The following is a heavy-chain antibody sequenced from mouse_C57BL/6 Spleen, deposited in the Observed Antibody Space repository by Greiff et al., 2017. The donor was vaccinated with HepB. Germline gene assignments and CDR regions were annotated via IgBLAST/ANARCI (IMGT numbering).Heavy chain of an antibody. CDR1: GYTFTDYY. CDR2: INPNNGGT. J-gene: IGHJ2*01. V-gene: IGHV1-26*01. CDR3: ARGGWDEDY. Sequence: VQLQQSGPELVKPGASVKISCKASGYTFTDYYMNWVKQSHGKSLEWIGDINPNNGGTSYNQKFKGKATLTVDKSSSTAYMELRSLTSEDSAVYYCARGGWDEDYWGQGTTLTVSS. D-gene: IGHD4-1*01.